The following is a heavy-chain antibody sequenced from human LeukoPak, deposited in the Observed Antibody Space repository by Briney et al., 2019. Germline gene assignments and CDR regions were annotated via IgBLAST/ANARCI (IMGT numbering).Heavy chain of an antibody. CDR2: MNPNSGNT. V-gene: IGHV1-8*03. CDR3: ARHDEQWLPFDY. D-gene: IGHD6-19*01. Sequence: ALVKVSCKASGYTFTSYDINWVRQATGQGLEWMGWMNPNSGNTGYAQKFQGRVTITRNTSISTAYMELSSLRSEDTAVYYCARHDEQWLPFDYWGQGTLVTVSS. J-gene: IGHJ4*02. CDR1: GYTFTSYD.